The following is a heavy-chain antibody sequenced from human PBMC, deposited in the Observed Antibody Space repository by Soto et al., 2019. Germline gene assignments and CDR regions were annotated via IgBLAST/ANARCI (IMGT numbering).Heavy chain of an antibody. Sequence: SETLSLTCTASGGSISSSSYYWGWIRQPPGKGLEWIGSIYYSGSTYYNPSLKSRVTISVDTSKNQFSLKLSSVTAADTAVYYCARLLDYYYYYMDVWGKGTTVTVSS. J-gene: IGHJ6*03. CDR1: GGSISSSSYY. V-gene: IGHV4-39*01. CDR3: ARLLDYYYYYMDV. CDR2: IYYSGST.